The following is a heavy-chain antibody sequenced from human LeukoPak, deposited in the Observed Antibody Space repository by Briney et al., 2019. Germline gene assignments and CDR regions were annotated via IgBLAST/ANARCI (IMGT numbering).Heavy chain of an antibody. CDR3: AKAIHSSSSGVVDY. CDR1: GFTFSNYA. D-gene: IGHD6-6*01. J-gene: IGHJ4*02. CDR2: IRYDGSNK. Sequence: GGSLRLSCAASGFTFSNYAMHWFRQAPGKGLEWVTFIRYDGSNKYYAESVKGRFTISRDNSKNTLYPQMSSLRAEDTAVYYCAKAIHSSSSGVVDYWGQGTLVTVSS. V-gene: IGHV3-30*02.